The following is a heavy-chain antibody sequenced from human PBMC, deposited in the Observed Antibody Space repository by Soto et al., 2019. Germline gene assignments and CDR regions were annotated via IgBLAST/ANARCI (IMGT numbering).Heavy chain of an antibody. CDR3: VREPWGFSGTWYDY. CDR2: INHDGSKT. V-gene: IGHV3-74*01. D-gene: IGHD6-13*01. CDR1: QFSFSSYW. Sequence: GSLRLSCAASQFSFSSYWMHWVRQVPGKGPAWVSRINHDGSKTEYADSVKGRFTISRDNTNNTLYLQMNSLRVEDTAMYYCVREPWGFSGTWYDYWGQGTLVTVSS. J-gene: IGHJ4*02.